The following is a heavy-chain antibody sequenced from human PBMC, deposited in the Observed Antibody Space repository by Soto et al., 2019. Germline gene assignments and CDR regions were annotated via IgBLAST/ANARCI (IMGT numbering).Heavy chain of an antibody. V-gene: IGHV3-30-3*01. Sequence: QVQLVESGGGVVQPGMSLRLSCAAFGFTFSSYAMHWVRQAPGKGLEWVAVISYDGSNKYYADSVKGRFTISRDNSKNTLYLQMTSLRAEDTAVYYCARDLRGATDYWGQGTLVTVSS. J-gene: IGHJ4*02. CDR2: ISYDGSNK. CDR3: ARDLRGATDY. D-gene: IGHD1-26*01. CDR1: GFTFSSYA.